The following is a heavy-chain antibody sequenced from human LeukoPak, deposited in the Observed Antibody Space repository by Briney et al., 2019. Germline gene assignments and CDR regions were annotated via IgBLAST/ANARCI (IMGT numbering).Heavy chain of an antibody. CDR2: IKGDESAK. D-gene: IGHD1-26*01. CDR1: GFTFSTYW. Sequence: VGSLRLSCAASGFTFSTYWMAWVRQAPRKGLGWVANIKGDESAKHQADSVKGRFTISRDNAQNSVYLQMSSLRGEDTAVYYCARDVGGRLDYWGKGTLVTVSS. J-gene: IGHJ4*02. CDR3: ARDVGGRLDY. V-gene: IGHV3-7*01.